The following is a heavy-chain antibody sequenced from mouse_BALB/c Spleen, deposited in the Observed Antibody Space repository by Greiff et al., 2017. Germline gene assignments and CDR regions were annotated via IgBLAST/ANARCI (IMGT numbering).Heavy chain of an antibody. Sequence: EVQLQQSGAELVKPGASVKLSCTASGFNIKDTYMHWVKQRPEQGLEWIGRIDPANGNTKYDPKFQGKATITADTSSNTAYLQLSSLTSEDTAVYYCARGGITTSFMDYWGQGTSVTVSS. J-gene: IGHJ4*01. CDR2: IDPANGNT. D-gene: IGHD1-1*01. CDR3: ARGGITTSFMDY. CDR1: GFNIKDTY. V-gene: IGHV14-3*02.